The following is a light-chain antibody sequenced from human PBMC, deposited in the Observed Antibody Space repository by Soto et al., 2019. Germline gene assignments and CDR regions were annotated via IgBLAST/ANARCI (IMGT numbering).Light chain of an antibody. Sequence: EIVLTQSPGTLSLSPGERAALSCRASQTVSRSYLAWYQQKPGQAPRLLIYGASSRATGIPDRFSGSGSGTDFTLTISRLEPEYFAVYYCQQYGSSPITFGQGTRLEIK. CDR1: QTVSRSY. V-gene: IGKV3-20*01. CDR2: GAS. CDR3: QQYGSSPIT. J-gene: IGKJ5*01.